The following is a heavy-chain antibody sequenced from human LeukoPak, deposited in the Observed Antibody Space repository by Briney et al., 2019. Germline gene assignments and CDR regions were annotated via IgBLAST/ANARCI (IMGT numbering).Heavy chain of an antibody. CDR3: AREVAGRWLPNSYFDY. J-gene: IGHJ4*02. Sequence: SETLSLTCTVSGGSISSGSYYWSWIRQPAGKGLEWIGRIYTSGSTNYNPSLKSRVTISVDTSKNQFSLKLSSVTAADTAVYYCAREVAGRWLPNSYFDYWGQGTLVTVSS. CDR2: IYTSGST. CDR1: GGSISSGSYY. V-gene: IGHV4-61*02. D-gene: IGHD5-24*01.